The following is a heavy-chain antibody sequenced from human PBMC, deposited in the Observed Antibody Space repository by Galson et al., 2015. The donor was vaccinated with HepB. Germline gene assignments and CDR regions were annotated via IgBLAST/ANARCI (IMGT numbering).Heavy chain of an antibody. CDR1: GFTFDDHT. V-gene: IGHV3-43*01. CDR2: ISWDAVST. Sequence: SLRLSCAASGFTFDDHTMQWVRQVPGKGLEWISLISWDAVSTYYADSVMGRFAISRDNNKNSLYLQMNSLKTEDTAFYYCTRGSQSSGWYASDYRGQGTLVIVSS. CDR3: TRGSQSSGWYASDY. J-gene: IGHJ4*02. D-gene: IGHD6-19*01.